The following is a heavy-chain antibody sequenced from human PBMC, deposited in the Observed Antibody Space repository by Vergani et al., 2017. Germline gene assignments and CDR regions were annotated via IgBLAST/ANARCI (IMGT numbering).Heavy chain of an antibody. V-gene: IGHV1-24*01. CDR1: GYSLPELS. CDR2: FDPQNLEI. D-gene: IGHD2/OR15-2a*01. J-gene: IGHJ3*02. CDR3: ASPIEPGGATLRFDALDI. Sequence: QVQLEQSGAEVKKPGASVKVSCKVSGYSLPELSLQWVRQAPGKGLEWMGGFDPQNLEINYSQKFQGRVSMTQDSSTDTAYMQLSSLRSEDTGVYYCASPIEPGGATLRFDALDIWGQGTMVIVSS.